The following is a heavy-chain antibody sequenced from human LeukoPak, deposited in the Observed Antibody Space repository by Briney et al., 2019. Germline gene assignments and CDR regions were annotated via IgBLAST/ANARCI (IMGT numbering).Heavy chain of an antibody. CDR3: ARTMAF. D-gene: IGHD5-24*01. V-gene: IGHV3-48*03. Sequence: PGGFLRLSCTASGFTFSSYEMNWVRQAPGKGLEWVSDISSSGSPIYYADSVKGRFTVSRDNAKNSLYLQMSSLRAEDTAVYYCARTMAFWGQGTLVAVSS. J-gene: IGHJ4*02. CDR2: ISSSGSPI. CDR1: GFTFSSYE.